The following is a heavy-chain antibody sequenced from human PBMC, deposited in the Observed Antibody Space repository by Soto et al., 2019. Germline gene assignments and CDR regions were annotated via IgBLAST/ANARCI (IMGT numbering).Heavy chain of an antibody. D-gene: IGHD2-15*01. CDR2: IFHSGNA. CDR3: ARAHAPTLPFDS. Sequence: SESLSLTCSVSGGSIRNVYWSWIRQSPGKRLEWIGFIFHSGNAKYNPSLKSRVTMSIDTSRNQISLSLDSVTAADTAIYFCARAHAPTLPFDSWGQGTLVTVSS. V-gene: IGHV4-59*01. J-gene: IGHJ4*01. CDR1: GGSIRNVY.